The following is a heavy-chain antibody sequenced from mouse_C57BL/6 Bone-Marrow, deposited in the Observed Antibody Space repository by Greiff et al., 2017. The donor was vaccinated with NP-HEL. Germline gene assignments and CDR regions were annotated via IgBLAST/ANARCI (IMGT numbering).Heavy chain of an antibody. V-gene: IGHV14-4*01. J-gene: IGHJ3*01. CDR1: GFNIKDDY. Sequence: EVQLVESGAELVRPGASVKLSCTASGFNIKDDYMHWVKQRPEQGLEWIGWIDPENGDTEYASKFQGKATITADTSSNTAYLQLSSLTSEDTAVYYCTHGYYSFAYWGQGTLVTVSA. D-gene: IGHD2-3*01. CDR2: IDPENGDT. CDR3: THGYYSFAY.